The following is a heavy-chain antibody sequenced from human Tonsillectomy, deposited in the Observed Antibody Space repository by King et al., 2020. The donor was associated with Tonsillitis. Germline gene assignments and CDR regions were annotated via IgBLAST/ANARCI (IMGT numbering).Heavy chain of an antibody. Sequence: QLVQSGAEVKKPGASVKVSCKASGYTFTSYGISWVRQAPGQGLEWMGWISAYNGNTNYAQKLQGRVTMTTETSTSTAYMELRSLRSDDTDVYYCAGAYYYDSSGYSHLDAFDIWGQGTMVTVSS. CDR3: AGAYYYDSSGYSHLDAFDI. CDR2: ISAYNGNT. CDR1: GYTFTSYG. J-gene: IGHJ3*02. D-gene: IGHD3-22*01. V-gene: IGHV1-18*04.